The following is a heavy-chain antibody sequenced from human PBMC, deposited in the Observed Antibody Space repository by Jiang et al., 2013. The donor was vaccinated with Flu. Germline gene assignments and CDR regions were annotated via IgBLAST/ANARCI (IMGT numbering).Heavy chain of an antibody. V-gene: IGHV4-39*01. J-gene: IGHJ4*02. Sequence: GSGLVKPSETLSLTCTVSGGSISSSSYYWGWIRQPPGKGLEWIGSIYYSGSTYYNPSLKSRVTISVDTSKNQFSLKLSSVTAADTAVYYCARHRWWNDDHNFDYWGQGTLVTVSS. CDR2: IYYSGST. CDR1: GGSISSSSYY. CDR3: ARHRWWNDDHNFDY. D-gene: IGHD1-1*01.